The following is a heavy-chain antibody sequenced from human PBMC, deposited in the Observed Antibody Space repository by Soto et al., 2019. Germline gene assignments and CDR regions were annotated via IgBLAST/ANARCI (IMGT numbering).Heavy chain of an antibody. D-gene: IGHD2-2*01. J-gene: IGHJ6*02. CDR3: ARGPSRNIVVVQAAAHSYYYYGMDV. CDR1: GGSISSGGYY. Sequence: PSETLSLTCTVSGGSISSGGYYWSWIRQHPGKGLEWIGYIYYSGSTYYNPSLKSRVTISVDTSKNQFSLKLSSVTAADTAVYYCARGPSRNIVVVQAAAHSYYYYGMDVWGQGTNVTVS. CDR2: IYYSGST. V-gene: IGHV4-31*03.